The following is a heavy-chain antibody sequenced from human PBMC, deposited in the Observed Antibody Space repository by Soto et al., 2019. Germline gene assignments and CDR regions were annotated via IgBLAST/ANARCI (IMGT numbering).Heavy chain of an antibody. D-gene: IGHD3-16*01. CDR1: GFTFSSSV. CDR2: ISSDESNE. J-gene: IGHJ3*02. CDR3: ARGLIKLAGGAFDI. V-gene: IGHV3-33*01. Sequence: GGSLRLSCAASGFTFSSSVVHWVRQAPGKGLEWVAVISSDESNEDYADSVKGRFSISRDNSKNTLYLQMSSLRADDTAVYYCARGLIKLAGGAFDIWGQGTMVTVSS.